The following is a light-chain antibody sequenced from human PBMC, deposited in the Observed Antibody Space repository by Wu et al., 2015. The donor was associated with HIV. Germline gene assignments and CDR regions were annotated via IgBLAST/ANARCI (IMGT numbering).Light chain of an antibody. CDR1: QSIDSD. CDR3: QHRSDWPT. J-gene: IGKJ1*01. Sequence: EIVLTQSPATLSLSPGRRATLSCRASQSIDSDLGWYQQRPGQAPRLLIYDASNRATGIPARFSGSGSGTEFTLTISSLEPDDFAVYCCQHRSDWPTFGQGTKVEIQ. V-gene: IGKV3-11*01. CDR2: DAS.